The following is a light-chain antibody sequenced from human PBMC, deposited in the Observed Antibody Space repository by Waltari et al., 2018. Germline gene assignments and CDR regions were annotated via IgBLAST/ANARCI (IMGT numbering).Light chain of an antibody. J-gene: IGKJ1*01. CDR1: QSVGRA. V-gene: IGKV3-20*01. CDR3: QKYVRLPVT. CDR2: DAS. Sequence: EIVLTQSPGTLALSPGERATLSCRASQSVGRALAWYQQKPGQAPRLLIYDASSRATGIPDRFSGSGSGTDFSLTISRVEPEDFAVYYCQKYVRLPVTFGQGTKVEVK.